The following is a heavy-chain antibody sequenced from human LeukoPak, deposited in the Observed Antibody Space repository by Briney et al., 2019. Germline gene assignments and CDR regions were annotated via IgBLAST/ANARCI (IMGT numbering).Heavy chain of an antibody. CDR1: GGSISSYY. V-gene: IGHV4-4*07. J-gene: IGHJ6*03. CDR3: ARDIIRAPYDFTYYYYYRDV. D-gene: IGHD3-3*01. Sequence: PSETLSPTCTVSGGSISSYYWSWIRQPAGKGLEWIGRIYTSGSTNYNPSLKSRVTMSVDTSKNQFSLKLGSVTAADTAVYYCARDIIRAPYDFTYYYYYRDVWGKGTTVTVSS. CDR2: IYTSGST.